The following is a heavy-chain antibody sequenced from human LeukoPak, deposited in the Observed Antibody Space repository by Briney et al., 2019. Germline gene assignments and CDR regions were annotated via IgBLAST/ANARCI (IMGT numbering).Heavy chain of an antibody. CDR1: GGSFSGYY. V-gene: IGHV4-34*01. Sequence: SETLSLTCAVYGGSFSGYYWSWIRQPPGKGLEWIGEINHSGSTNYNPSLKSRVTISVDTSKNQFSLKLTSVTAADAAVYFCARQLPTAAADTRGYFDYWGQGAVVTVSS. CDR2: INHSGST. CDR3: ARQLPTAAADTRGYFDY. D-gene: IGHD6-25*01. J-gene: IGHJ4*02.